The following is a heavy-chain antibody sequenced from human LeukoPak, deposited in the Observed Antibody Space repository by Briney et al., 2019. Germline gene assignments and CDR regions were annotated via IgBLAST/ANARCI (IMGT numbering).Heavy chain of an antibody. D-gene: IGHD6-19*01. J-gene: IGHJ4*02. Sequence: ASVKVSCKASGYTFTGYYMHWVRQAPGQGLEWMGWINPNSGGTNYAQKFQGRVTMTRDTSISTAYMELSRLRSDDTAVYYCARDGAAVAGTIGSIDYWGQGTLVTVSS. CDR2: INPNSGGT. CDR1: GYTFTGYY. CDR3: ARDGAAVAGTIGSIDY. V-gene: IGHV1-2*02.